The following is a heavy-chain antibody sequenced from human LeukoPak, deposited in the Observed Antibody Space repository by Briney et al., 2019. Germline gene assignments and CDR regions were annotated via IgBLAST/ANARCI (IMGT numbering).Heavy chain of an antibody. CDR1: GGSLSSYY. CDR2: IYYSGST. Sequence: SETLSLTCTVSGGSLSSYYWSWIRQPPGKGLEWIGYIYYSGSTNYNPSLKSRVTISVDTSKNQFSLKLSSVTAADTAVYYCARGTNHYDFWSGYYNWFDPWGQGTLVTVSS. V-gene: IGHV4-59*01. CDR3: ARGTNHYDFWSGYYNWFDP. D-gene: IGHD3-3*01. J-gene: IGHJ5*02.